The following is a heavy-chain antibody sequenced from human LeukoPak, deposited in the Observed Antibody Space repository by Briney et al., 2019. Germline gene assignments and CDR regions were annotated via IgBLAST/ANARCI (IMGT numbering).Heavy chain of an antibody. J-gene: IGHJ3*02. D-gene: IGHD3-16*02. Sequence: PSETLSLTCTVSGGSISSYYWSWIRQPAGKGLEWIGRVYTSGSTNYNPSLKSRVTMSIDTSKNQFSLKLSSVTAADTAVYYCARGYTEVLHHAFDIWGQGTMVTVSS. V-gene: IGHV4-4*07. CDR2: VYTSGST. CDR3: ARGYTEVLHHAFDI. CDR1: GGSISSYY.